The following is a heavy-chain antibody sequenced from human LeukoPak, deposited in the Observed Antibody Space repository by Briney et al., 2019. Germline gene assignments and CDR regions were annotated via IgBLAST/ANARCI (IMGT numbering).Heavy chain of an antibody. J-gene: IGHJ6*03. CDR2: ISWNSGSI. Sequence: GGSLRLSCAASGFTFDDYAMHWVRQAPGKGLEWVSGISWNSGSIGYADSVKGRFIISGDNAKNSLYLQMNSLRAEDTALYYCAKDISYYYYYMDVWGKGTTVTVSS. CDR3: AKDISYYYYYMDV. CDR1: GFTFDDYA. V-gene: IGHV3-9*01.